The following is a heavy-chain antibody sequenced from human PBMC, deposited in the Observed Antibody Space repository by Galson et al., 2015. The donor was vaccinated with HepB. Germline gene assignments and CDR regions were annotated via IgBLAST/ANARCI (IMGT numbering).Heavy chain of an antibody. J-gene: IGHJ6*02. CDR2: ISSSSSTI. CDR1: GFTFSSYS. CDR3: ARGGYDFYYSYFPMDV. Sequence: SLRLSCAASGFTFSSYSMNWVRQAPGKGLEWVSYISSSSSTIYYADSVKGRFTISRDNAKNSLYLQMNSLRVEDTAVYYCARGGYDFYYSYFPMDVWGQGTTVTVSS. V-gene: IGHV3-48*04. D-gene: IGHD5-12*01.